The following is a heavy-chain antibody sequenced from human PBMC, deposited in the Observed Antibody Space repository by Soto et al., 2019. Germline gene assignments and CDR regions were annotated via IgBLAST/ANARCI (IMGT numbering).Heavy chain of an antibody. V-gene: IGHV1-2*04. CDR3: ARGDSTDCSNGVCSFFYNHDMDV. J-gene: IGHJ6*02. D-gene: IGHD2-8*01. CDR1: GHSFTDYH. CDR2: INPKSGGT. Sequence: ASVKVSCKASGHSFTDYHIHWVRQAPGQGLEWLGRINPKSGGTSTAQKFQGWVTMTTDTSISTASMELTRLTSDDTAIYYCARGDSTDCSNGVCSFFYNHDMDVWGQGTTVTVS.